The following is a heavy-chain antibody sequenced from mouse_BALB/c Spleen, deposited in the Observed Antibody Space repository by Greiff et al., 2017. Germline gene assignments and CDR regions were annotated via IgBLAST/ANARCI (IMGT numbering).Heavy chain of an antibody. D-gene: IGHD2-3*01. CDR1: GFTFSSYT. CDR3: ARGANDGYYVWFAY. Sequence: EVMLVESGGGLVQPGGSLKLSCAASGFTFSSYTMSWVRQTPEKRLEWVAYISSGSSTIYYADTVKGRFTISRDNPKNTLFLQMTSLRSEDTAMYYCARGANDGYYVWFAYWGQGTLVTVSA. J-gene: IGHJ3*01. CDR2: ISSGSSTI. V-gene: IGHV5-17*02.